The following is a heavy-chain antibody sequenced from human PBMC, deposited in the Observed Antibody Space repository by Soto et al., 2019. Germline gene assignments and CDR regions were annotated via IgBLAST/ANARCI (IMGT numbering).Heavy chain of an antibody. D-gene: IGHD2-15*01. CDR3: ASATVVAATFDF. Sequence: GGSLRLSCAASGFAFRSYNMNWVRQATGKGLEWVASISSGSSNIYYADSVKGRFTISRDNAKDSLFLQMDSLSAEDSAADYCASATVVAATFDFWGQGTLVSVS. CDR2: ISSGSSNI. J-gene: IGHJ4*02. V-gene: IGHV3-21*01. CDR1: GFAFRSYN.